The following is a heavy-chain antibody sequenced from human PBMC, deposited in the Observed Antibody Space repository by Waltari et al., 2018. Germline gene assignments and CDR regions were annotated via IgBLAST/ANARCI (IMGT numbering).Heavy chain of an antibody. V-gene: IGHV4-61*02. CDR3: ARERITGTTWDY. CDR2: IYTSGST. Sequence: QVQLQESGPGLVKPSQTLSLTCTVSGGSISSGSYYWSWIRQPAGKGLEWIGRIYTSGSTNYTPSLKSRVTISVDTSKNQFSLKRSSVTAADTAVYYCARERITGTTWDYWGQGTLVTVSS. CDR1: GGSISSGSYY. D-gene: IGHD1-7*01. J-gene: IGHJ4*02.